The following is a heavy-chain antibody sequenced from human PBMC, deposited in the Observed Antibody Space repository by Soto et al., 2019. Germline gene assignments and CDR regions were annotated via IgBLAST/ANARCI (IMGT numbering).Heavy chain of an antibody. CDR1: GGSISSSSYY. V-gene: IGHV4-39*01. J-gene: IGHJ5*02. Sequence: QLQLQESGPGLVKPSETLSLTCTVSGGSISSSSYYWGWIRQPPGKGLEWIGSIYYSGSTYYNPSLKSRVTISVDTSKNQFALKLSSVTAADTAVYYCARRKRKAAAGRYTWFDPWGQGTLVTVSS. D-gene: IGHD6-13*01. CDR2: IYYSGST. CDR3: ARRKRKAAAGRYTWFDP.